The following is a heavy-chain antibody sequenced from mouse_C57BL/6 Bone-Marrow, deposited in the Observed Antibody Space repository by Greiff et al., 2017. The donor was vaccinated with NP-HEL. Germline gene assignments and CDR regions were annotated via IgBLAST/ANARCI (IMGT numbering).Heavy chain of an antibody. CDR3: ACHYNGNFVRYVEV. D-gene: IGHD2-1*01. CDR1: GYTFTSYW. V-gene: IGHV1-64*01. Sequence: QVQLQQPGAELVKPGASVTLSCKASGYTFTSYWMHWVKQRPGQGLEWIGMIHPNTGSTNYNEKFKSKATLTVDKSSSTAYMNLSSLTSEDSAVYCCACHYNGNFVRYVEVGGTGTTVTVSS. CDR2: IHPNTGST. J-gene: IGHJ1*03.